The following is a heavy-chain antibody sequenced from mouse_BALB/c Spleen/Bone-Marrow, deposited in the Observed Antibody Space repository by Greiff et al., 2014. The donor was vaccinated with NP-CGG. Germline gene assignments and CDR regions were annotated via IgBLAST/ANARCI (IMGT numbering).Heavy chain of an antibody. CDR2: IDPANGNT. CDR3: AIYYGNYYAMDY. CDR1: GFNIKDTY. J-gene: IGHJ4*01. Sequence: EVQRVESRAELVKPGASVKLSCTASGFNIKDTYMHWVKQRPEQGLEWIGRIDPANGNTKYDPKFQGKATITADTSSNTAYLQLSSLTSEDTAVYYCAIYYGNYYAMDYWGQGTSVTVSS. D-gene: IGHD2-1*01. V-gene: IGHV14-3*02.